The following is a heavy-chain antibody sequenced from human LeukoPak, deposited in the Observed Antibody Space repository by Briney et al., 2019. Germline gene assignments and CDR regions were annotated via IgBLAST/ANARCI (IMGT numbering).Heavy chain of an antibody. CDR1: GFTVSSNY. CDR2: IYSGGST. Sequence: PGGSLRLSCAASGFTVSSNYMSWVRQAPGKGLEWVSVIYSGGSTYYADSVKGRFTISRDNAKNSLYLQMNSLRAEDTALYYCARDTDSSSWYYFDYWGQGTLVTVSS. CDR3: ARDTDSSSWYYFDY. D-gene: IGHD6-13*01. V-gene: IGHV3-53*01. J-gene: IGHJ4*02.